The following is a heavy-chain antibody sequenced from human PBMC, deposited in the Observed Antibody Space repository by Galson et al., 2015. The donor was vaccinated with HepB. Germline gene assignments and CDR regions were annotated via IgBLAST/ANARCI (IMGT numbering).Heavy chain of an antibody. Sequence: SETLSLTCSVSGDSISSRNYYWGWIRQSPGKGLEWIGSFYYTGNTYYIPSLKSRVTISADTSKNQVSLTLASVTAADTALYCCARHNGDNFHYAMDVWGQGTTVTVSS. CDR2: FYYTGNT. CDR3: ARHNGDNFHYAMDV. D-gene: IGHD4/OR15-4a*01. V-gene: IGHV4-39*01. J-gene: IGHJ6*02. CDR1: GDSISSRNYY.